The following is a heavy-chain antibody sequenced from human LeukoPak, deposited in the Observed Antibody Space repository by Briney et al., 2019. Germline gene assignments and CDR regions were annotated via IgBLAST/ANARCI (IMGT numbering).Heavy chain of an antibody. Sequence: GGSLRLSCAASGFTFSDYYMSWLRLAPGKGLEWVSSISSRDSSTYYADSVKGRFTISRDNSKNTLYLQMNSLRAEDTAVYYCGKNRYSGSLSPFDIWGQGTMVTVSS. V-gene: IGHV3-11*01. D-gene: IGHD1-26*01. CDR3: GKNRYSGSLSPFDI. J-gene: IGHJ3*02. CDR1: GFTFSDYY. CDR2: ISSRDSST.